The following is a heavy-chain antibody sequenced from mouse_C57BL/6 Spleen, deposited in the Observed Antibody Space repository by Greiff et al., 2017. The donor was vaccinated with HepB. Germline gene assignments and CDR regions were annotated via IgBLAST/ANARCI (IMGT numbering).Heavy chain of an antibody. D-gene: IGHD1-1*01. Sequence: QVQLQQPGAELVRPGTSVKLSCKASGYTFTSYWMHWVKQRPGQGLEWIGVIDPSDSYTNYNQKFKGKATLTVDTSSSTAYMQLSSLTSEDSAVYYCASSFYYYGSSYPYFDYWGQGTTLTVSS. CDR1: GYTFTSYW. J-gene: IGHJ2*01. CDR3: ASSFYYYGSSYPYFDY. V-gene: IGHV1-59*01. CDR2: IDPSDSYT.